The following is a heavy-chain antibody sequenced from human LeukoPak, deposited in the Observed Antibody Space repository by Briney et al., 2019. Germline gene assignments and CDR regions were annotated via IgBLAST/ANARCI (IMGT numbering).Heavy chain of an antibody. D-gene: IGHD1-1*01. Sequence: ASVKVSCKASGYTFTSYDINWVRQATGQGLEWMGWMNPNSGNTGYAQKFQGRVTITRNTSISTAYMELSSLRSEDTAVYYCARHHSPERRAYYYYGMDVWGQGTTVTVSS. J-gene: IGHJ6*02. V-gene: IGHV1-8*03. CDR2: MNPNSGNT. CDR3: ARHHSPERRAYYYYGMDV. CDR1: GYTFTSYD.